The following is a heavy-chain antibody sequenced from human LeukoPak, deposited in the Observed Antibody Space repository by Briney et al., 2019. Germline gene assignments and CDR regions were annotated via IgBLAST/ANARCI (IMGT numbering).Heavy chain of an antibody. CDR3: VRSKRISSGYRGYFDY. CDR2: IYYSGST. CDR1: GGSISSYY. Sequence: SETLSLTCTVSGGSISSYYWSWIRQPPGKGLEWIGYIYYSGSTNYNPSLKSRVTISVDTSKNQFSLKLSSVTAADTAVYYCVRSKRISSGYRGYFDYWGQGTLVTVSS. J-gene: IGHJ4*02. D-gene: IGHD5-12*01. V-gene: IGHV4-59*01.